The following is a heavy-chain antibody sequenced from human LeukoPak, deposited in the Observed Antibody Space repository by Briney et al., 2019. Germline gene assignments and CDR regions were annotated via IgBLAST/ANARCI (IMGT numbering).Heavy chain of an antibody. V-gene: IGHV3-23*01. J-gene: IGHJ4*02. D-gene: IGHD2-8*02. CDR3: ATYRQVLLPFES. CDR2: IFLSGGEI. Sequence: GGSLRLSCAPSGFTFSTFAMIWVRQPPGKGLEWVSSIFLSGGEIHYPDSVRGRFTISRDNSKSTLSLQMNSLRAEDTSIYYCATYRQVLLPFESWGQGTLVTVSS. CDR1: GFTFSTFA.